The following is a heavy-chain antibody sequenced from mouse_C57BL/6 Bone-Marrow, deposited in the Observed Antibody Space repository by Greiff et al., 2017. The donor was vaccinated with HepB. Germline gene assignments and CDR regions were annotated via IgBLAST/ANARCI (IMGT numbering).Heavy chain of an antibody. Sequence: DVKLVESEGGLVQPGSSMKLSCTASGFTFSDYYMAWVRQVPEKGLEWVANINYDGSSTYYLDSLKSRFIISRDNAKNILYLQMSSLKSEDTATYYCARVDSSAWFAYWGQGTLVTVSA. CDR2: INYDGSST. V-gene: IGHV5-16*01. CDR3: ARVDSSAWFAY. CDR1: GFTFSDYY. J-gene: IGHJ3*01. D-gene: IGHD3-2*02.